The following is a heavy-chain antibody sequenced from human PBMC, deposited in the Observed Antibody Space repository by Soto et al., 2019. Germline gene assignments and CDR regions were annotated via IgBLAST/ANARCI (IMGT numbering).Heavy chain of an antibody. CDR1: GDSITNNKW. Sequence: SETLSLTCAVSGDSITNNKWWSWVRQPPGKGLEWIGEMHHSGSIHYNAPLKSRATISVDKSRNQFSLKLSSVTAADTAVYYCARSFGVAAAGPFDYWGQGTLVTVSS. CDR2: MHHSGSI. V-gene: IGHV4-4*02. J-gene: IGHJ4*02. D-gene: IGHD6-13*01. CDR3: ARSFGVAAAGPFDY.